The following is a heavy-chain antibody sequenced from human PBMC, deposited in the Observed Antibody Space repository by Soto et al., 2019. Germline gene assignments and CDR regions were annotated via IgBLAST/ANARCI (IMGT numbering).Heavy chain of an antibody. Sequence: QVQLVQSGAEVKKPGSSVKVSCKASGGTFSSYAISWVRQAPGQGLEWMGGIIPIFGTANYAQKFQGRVTITADKSTSTAYMELSSLRSEDTAVYYCARASDRGYSGYDLYYYYGMDVWGQGTTVTVSS. V-gene: IGHV1-69*06. CDR1: GGTFSSYA. CDR3: ARASDRGYSGYDLYYYYGMDV. J-gene: IGHJ6*02. CDR2: IIPIFGTA. D-gene: IGHD5-12*01.